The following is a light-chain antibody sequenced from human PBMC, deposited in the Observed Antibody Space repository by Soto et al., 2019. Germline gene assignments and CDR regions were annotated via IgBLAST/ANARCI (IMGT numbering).Light chain of an antibody. CDR2: KAS. CDR1: QSISTW. V-gene: IGKV1-5*03. J-gene: IGKJ4*01. Sequence: DIQMTQSPSTLSASVGDRVTITCRASQSISTWLAWYQQKSGKVPKLLIYKASNLESGVPSRFSGSGSGTEFTLTISSLQPDDFATYYCQQYDDLLCPTFGGGTKVEIK. CDR3: QQYDDLLCPT.